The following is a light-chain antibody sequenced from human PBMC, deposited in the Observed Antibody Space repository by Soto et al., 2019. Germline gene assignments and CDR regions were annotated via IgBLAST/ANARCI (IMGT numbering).Light chain of an antibody. J-gene: IGKJ1*01. CDR1: QGISSY. CDR2: AAS. Sequence: AIRVTQSPSSLSASTGDRVTITCRASQGISSYLAWYQQKPGKAPKLLIYAASTLQSGVPSRFSGSGSGTDFTLTISCLQSEDFATYYCQQYYSTLEWTFGQGTKVDIK. V-gene: IGKV1-8*01. CDR3: QQYYSTLEWT.